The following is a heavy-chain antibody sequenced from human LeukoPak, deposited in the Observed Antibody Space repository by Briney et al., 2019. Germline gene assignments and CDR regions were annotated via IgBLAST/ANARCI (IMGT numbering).Heavy chain of an antibody. V-gene: IGHV1-46*01. D-gene: IGHD1-14*01. CDR2: INPSGGST. Sequence: ASVKVSCKASGYTFTSYYMHWVRQAPGQGLEWMGIINPSGGSTSYAQKFQGRVTMTRDTSTSTIYMELSSLRSEDTAIYYCAKETPNTGWFDPWGQGTLVTVSS. CDR1: GYTFTSYY. J-gene: IGHJ5*02. CDR3: AKETPNTGWFDP.